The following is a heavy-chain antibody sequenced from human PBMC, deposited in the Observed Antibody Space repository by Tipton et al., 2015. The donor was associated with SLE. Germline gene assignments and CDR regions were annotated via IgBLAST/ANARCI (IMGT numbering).Heavy chain of an antibody. D-gene: IGHD6-13*01. CDR2: ISGSGGST. Sequence: SLRLSCAASGFTFSSYSMNWVRQAPGKVLEWVSAISGSGGSTYYADPVKGRFTISRDNSKNTLYLQMNSLRAEDTAVYYCAKCGSSSSYYYFDYWGQGTLVTVSS. CDR3: AKCGSSSSYYYFDY. CDR1: GFTFSSYS. V-gene: IGHV3-23*01. J-gene: IGHJ4*02.